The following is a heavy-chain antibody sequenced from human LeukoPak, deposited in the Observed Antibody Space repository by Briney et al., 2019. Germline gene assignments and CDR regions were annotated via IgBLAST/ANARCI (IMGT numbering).Heavy chain of an antibody. CDR3: ARAGTWIQTYYFDY. V-gene: IGHV4-39*07. CDR1: GGSISSSFYY. Sequence: KTSETLSLTCTVSGGSISSSFYYWSWIRQPPGKGLEWIGEINHSGSTNYNPSLKSRVTISVDTSKNQFSLKLSSVTAADTAVYYCARAGTWIQTYYFDYWGQGTLVTVSS. D-gene: IGHD5-18*01. J-gene: IGHJ4*02. CDR2: INHSGST.